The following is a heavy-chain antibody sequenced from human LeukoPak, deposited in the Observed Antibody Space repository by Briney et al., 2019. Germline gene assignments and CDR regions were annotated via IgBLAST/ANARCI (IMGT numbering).Heavy chain of an antibody. Sequence: SVKVSCKASGGTFSSYAISWVRQAPGQGLEWMGGIIPIFGTANYAQKFQGRVTITADETTSTAYMELSSLRSEDTAVYYCARGRYSRIFYYYYMDVWGKGTTVTVSS. J-gene: IGHJ6*03. CDR2: IIPIFGTA. V-gene: IGHV1-69*13. D-gene: IGHD6-13*01. CDR3: ARGRYSRIFYYYYMDV. CDR1: GGTFSSYA.